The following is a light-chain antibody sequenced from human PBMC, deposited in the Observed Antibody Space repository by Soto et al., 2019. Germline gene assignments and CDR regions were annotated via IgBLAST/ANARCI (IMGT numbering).Light chain of an antibody. CDR1: QSVSSN. J-gene: IGKJ1*01. Sequence: EIVMTQSPATLSVSPGERATLSCRVSQSVSSNLAWYQQKPDQSPRLLIYGASTSATSIPARFSGGGSGTEFTLTISSLQSEDFAVYYCQHYHNWPPWTFGQGTKVEIK. CDR3: QHYHNWPPWT. CDR2: GAS. V-gene: IGKV3-15*01.